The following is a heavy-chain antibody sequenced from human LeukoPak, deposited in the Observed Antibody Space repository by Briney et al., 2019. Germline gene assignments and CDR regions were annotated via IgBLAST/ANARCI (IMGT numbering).Heavy chain of an antibody. D-gene: IGHD1-1*01. CDR3: ATEKDELLDS. V-gene: IGHV1-24*01. CDR1: GYSLSELF. Sequence: ASVKVSCKVSGYSLSELFTHWVRQAPGKGLEWMGGFDPEDGEPMYAQKFQGRATMTEDTSTDTAYMELRSLRSEDTAVYYCATEKDELLDSWGQGTLVTVSS. J-gene: IGHJ5*01. CDR2: FDPEDGEP.